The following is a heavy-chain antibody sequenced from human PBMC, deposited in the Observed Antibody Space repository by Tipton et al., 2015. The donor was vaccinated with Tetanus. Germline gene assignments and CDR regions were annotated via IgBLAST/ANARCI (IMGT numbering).Heavy chain of an antibody. CDR1: GGSFSGFY. CDR2: INHSGST. Sequence: GLVKPSETLSLTCAVYGGSFSGFYWSWVRQPPGKGLEWIGEINHSGSTNYNPSLKSRVTISVDTSKNQFSLNLTSVTAADTAVYYCARGNQRWLEIYYYYYGMDVWGQGTTVTVSS. CDR3: ARGNQRWLEIYYYYYGMDV. D-gene: IGHD5-24*01. J-gene: IGHJ6*02. V-gene: IGHV4-34*01.